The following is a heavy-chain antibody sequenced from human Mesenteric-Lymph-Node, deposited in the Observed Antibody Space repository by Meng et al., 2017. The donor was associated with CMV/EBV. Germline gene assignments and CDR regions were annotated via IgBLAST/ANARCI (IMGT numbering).Heavy chain of an antibody. Sequence: GESLKISCAASGFTFSSYWMSWVRQAPGKGLEWVSYISSSSSTIYYADSVKGRFTISRDNAKNSLYLQMSSLRAEDTAVFYCVRDDSTGYYYFDYWGQGTLVTVSS. D-gene: IGHD3-22*01. CDR2: ISSSSSTI. CDR3: VRDDSTGYYYFDY. V-gene: IGHV3-48*04. J-gene: IGHJ4*02. CDR1: GFTFSSYW.